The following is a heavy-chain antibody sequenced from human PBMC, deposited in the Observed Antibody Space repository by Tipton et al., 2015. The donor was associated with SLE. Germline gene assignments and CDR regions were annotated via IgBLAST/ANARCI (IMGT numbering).Heavy chain of an antibody. V-gene: IGHV1-8*01. Sequence: QLVQSGAEVKKPGASVKVSCKASGYTFTSFDINWVRQATGQGLEWMGWMNPNSGNTAYAQKFQGRVTMTRDTSISTAYMELRSLRSGETAVYSCASAPPQLGFVYWGQGTLLTVSS. J-gene: IGHJ4*02. D-gene: IGHD5-24*01. CDR2: MNPNSGNT. CDR3: ASAPPQLGFVY. CDR1: GYTFTSFD.